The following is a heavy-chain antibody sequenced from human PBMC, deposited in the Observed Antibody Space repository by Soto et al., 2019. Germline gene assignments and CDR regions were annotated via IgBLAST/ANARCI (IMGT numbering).Heavy chain of an antibody. CDR2: ISGDNINS. V-gene: IGHV1-18*01. Sequence: ASVKVSCKASGFTFSDYGLSWVRQAPGQPLEWMGWISGDNINSKYSQKFRGRLTMTTDTSTATASMELRSLTSDDTAVYYCGREGQQLAQEKYYQFNGMDVWGQGTTVTVSS. J-gene: IGHJ6*02. D-gene: IGHD6-13*01. CDR1: GFTFSDYG. CDR3: GREGQQLAQEKYYQFNGMDV.